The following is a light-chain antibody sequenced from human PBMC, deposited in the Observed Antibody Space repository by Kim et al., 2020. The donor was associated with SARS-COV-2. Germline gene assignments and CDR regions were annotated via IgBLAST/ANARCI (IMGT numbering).Light chain of an antibody. Sequence: VSPGQTASITCAGDKLGDKYACWYQQKPGQSPVLVIYQDSKRPSGIPERFSGSNSGNTATLTIGGTQAMDEADYYCQAWDSSTVVFGGGTQLTVL. CDR3: QAWDSSTVV. CDR2: QDS. J-gene: IGLJ2*01. V-gene: IGLV3-1*01. CDR1: KLGDKY.